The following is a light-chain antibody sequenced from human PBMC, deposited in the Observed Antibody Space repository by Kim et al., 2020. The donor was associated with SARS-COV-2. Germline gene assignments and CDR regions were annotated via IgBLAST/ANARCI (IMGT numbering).Light chain of an antibody. Sequence: SPGQRAALSCRASQSVSSNYLFWYQRKPGQAPRLLIYGASSRAIGIPDRFIGSGSGTDFTLTINRLEPEDFAVYYCQQYGSSPLTFGQGTKVDIK. CDR1: QSVSSNY. CDR2: GAS. J-gene: IGKJ1*01. CDR3: QQYGSSPLT. V-gene: IGKV3-20*01.